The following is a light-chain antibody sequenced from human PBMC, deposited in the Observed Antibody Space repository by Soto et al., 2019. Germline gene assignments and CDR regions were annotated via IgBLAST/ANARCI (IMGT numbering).Light chain of an antibody. J-gene: IGLJ2*01. V-gene: IGLV6-57*04. CDR3: QSYDSSNFVV. CDR2: EDN. Sequence: LTQPHSVSESPGKTVTISCTRSSGSIASNYVQWYQQRPGSAPTTVIYEDNQRPSGVPDRFSGSIDSSSNSASLTISGLKTEDEADYYCQSYDSSNFVVFGGGTKVTVL. CDR1: SGSIASNY.